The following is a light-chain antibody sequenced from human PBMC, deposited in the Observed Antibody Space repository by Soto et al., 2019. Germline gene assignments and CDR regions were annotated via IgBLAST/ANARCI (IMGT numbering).Light chain of an antibody. CDR2: SNY. CDR1: SSNIGNNP. V-gene: IGLV1-44*01. CDR3: AGWEDSLNGVI. Sequence: QSVLTQPPSASGTPGQRVTISCSGSSSNIGNNPVNWYQQLPGTAPKLLIYSNYKRPSGVPDRYSGSKSGTTASLAISGLQSEDEADYYCAGWEDSLNGVIFGGGTKLTVL. J-gene: IGLJ2*01.